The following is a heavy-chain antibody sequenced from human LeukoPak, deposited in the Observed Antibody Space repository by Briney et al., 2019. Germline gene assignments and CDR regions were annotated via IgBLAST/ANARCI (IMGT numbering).Heavy chain of an antibody. CDR1: GFTFDDYA. CDR3: ARSVAKVGHYYYYGMDV. D-gene: IGHD5/OR15-5a*01. Sequence: GGSLRLSCAASGFTFDDYAMHWVRQAPGKGLVWVSRINSDGSATNYADSVKGRFTISRDNSKNTLFLQMNNLRAEDTAVYYCARSVAKVGHYYYYGMDVWGQGTTVTVSS. V-gene: IGHV3-74*01. J-gene: IGHJ6*02. CDR2: INSDGSAT.